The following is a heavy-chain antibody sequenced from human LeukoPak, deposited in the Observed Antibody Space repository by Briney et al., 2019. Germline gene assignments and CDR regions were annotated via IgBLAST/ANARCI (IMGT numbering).Heavy chain of an antibody. D-gene: IGHD2-21*01. CDR3: ARGLTYCGGDCYSDY. V-gene: IGHV1-8*01. CDR2: MNPNSGNT. CDR1: GYTFTSYD. J-gene: IGHJ4*02. Sequence: ASVKVSCKASGYTFTSYDINWLRQATGRGLEWMGWMNPNSGNTGYAQKFQGRVTMTRNTSISTAYMELSSLRSEDTAVYYCARGLTYCGGDCYSDYWGQGTLVTVSS.